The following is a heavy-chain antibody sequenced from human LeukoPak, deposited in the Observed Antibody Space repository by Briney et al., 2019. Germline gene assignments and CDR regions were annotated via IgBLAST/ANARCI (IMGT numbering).Heavy chain of an antibody. D-gene: IGHD5/OR15-5a*01. V-gene: IGHV1-8*02. J-gene: IGHJ4*02. CDR2: MKPNSGKT. CDR3: ARGVYPDY. Sequence: ASVKVSCKASGYTFTGYYMHWVRQAPGQGLEWMGWMKPNSGKTGYAQGFQGRVAMTGSTSISTAYMELSTLRSEDTAVYYCARGVYPDYWGQGTLVTVSS. CDR1: GYTFTGYY.